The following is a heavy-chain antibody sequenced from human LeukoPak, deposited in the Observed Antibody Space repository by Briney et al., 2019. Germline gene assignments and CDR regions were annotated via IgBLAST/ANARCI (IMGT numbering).Heavy chain of an antibody. J-gene: IGHJ4*02. V-gene: IGHV4-59*08. D-gene: IGHD6-13*01. CDR1: GGSISSYY. CDR3: ATGISSSWDPYFDY. CDR2: IYYSGST. Sequence: SETLSLTCTVSGGSISSYYWSWIRQPPGKGLEWIGYIYYSGSTNYNPSLKSRVTISVDTSKNQFSLKLSSVTAADTAVYYCATGISSSWDPYFDYWGQGTLVTVSS.